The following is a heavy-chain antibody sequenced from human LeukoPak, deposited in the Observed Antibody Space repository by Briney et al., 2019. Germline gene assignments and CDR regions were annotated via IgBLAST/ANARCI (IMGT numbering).Heavy chain of an antibody. D-gene: IGHD1-26*01. CDR2: IGSSGRTI. CDR1: GFIFSDYY. Sequence: GGSLRLSCAASGFIFSDYYMSWIRQAPGKGLEWVSYIGSSGRTIYYADSVKGRFTISRDNDKNSLFLQMNTLKAEDTAVYYCARAGGSYLGEFNYWGQGTLVTVSS. CDR3: ARAGGSYLGEFNY. V-gene: IGHV3-11*01. J-gene: IGHJ4*02.